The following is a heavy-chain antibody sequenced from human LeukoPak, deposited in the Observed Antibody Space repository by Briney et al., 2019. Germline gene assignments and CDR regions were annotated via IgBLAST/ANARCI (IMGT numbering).Heavy chain of an antibody. V-gene: IGHV4-34*01. CDR1: GGSFSGYY. Sequence: SETLSLTCAVYGGSFSGYYWNWIRQPPGKGLEWIGEINHSGSTNYNPSLKNRVTISVDTSKNQFSLKLSSVTAADTAVYYCARHGSIAVAVAGFDYWGQGTLVTVSS. CDR3: ARHGSIAVAVAGFDY. D-gene: IGHD6-19*01. J-gene: IGHJ4*02. CDR2: INHSGST.